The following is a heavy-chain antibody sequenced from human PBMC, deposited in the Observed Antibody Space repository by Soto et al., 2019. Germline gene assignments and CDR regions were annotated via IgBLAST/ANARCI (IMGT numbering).Heavy chain of an antibody. CDR3: ARVGGTGGYTYGLDY. CDR2: IIPVFGTG. V-gene: IGHV1-69*06. CDR1: GGTFSSYA. J-gene: IGHJ4*02. Sequence: QVQLVQSGAEVKKPGSSVKVSCKASGGTFSSYAISWVRQAPGQGLEWMGGIIPVFGTGIYAQKFQGRVTITADKSTNTAYMELSRLRSEDTDVYFCARVGGTGGYTYGLDYWGQVNLVTGSS. D-gene: IGHD5-18*01.